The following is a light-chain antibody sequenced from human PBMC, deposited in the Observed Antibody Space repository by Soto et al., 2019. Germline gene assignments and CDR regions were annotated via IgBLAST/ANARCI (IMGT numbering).Light chain of an antibody. CDR2: DVT. CDR3: CSYAGRYTWV. Sequence: QSALTQPRSVSGSPGQSVTISCTGTSSDVGGYNSVSWYQQHPGKAPQLMIYDVTKRPSGVPDRFSGSKSGNTASLTISGLQTEDEADFYCCSYAGRYTWVFGGGTKLTVL. V-gene: IGLV2-11*01. J-gene: IGLJ3*02. CDR1: SSDVGGYNS.